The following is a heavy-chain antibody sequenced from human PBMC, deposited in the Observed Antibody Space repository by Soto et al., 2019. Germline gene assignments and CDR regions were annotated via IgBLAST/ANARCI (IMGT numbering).Heavy chain of an antibody. J-gene: IGHJ3*02. CDR1: GFTFSSYA. CDR3: AKDYRLFFFGPSAFEI. Sequence: GGSLRLSCAASGFTFSSYAMSWVRQAPGKGLEWVSAISGSGGSTYYADSVKGRFTISRDNSKNTLYLQMNSLRAEDTAVYYCAKDYRLFFFGPSAFEICAQGTMVTVSS. V-gene: IGHV3-23*01. CDR2: ISGSGGST. D-gene: IGHD3-22*01.